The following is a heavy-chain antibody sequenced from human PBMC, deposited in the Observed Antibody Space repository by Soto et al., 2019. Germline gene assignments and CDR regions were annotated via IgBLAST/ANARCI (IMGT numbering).Heavy chain of an antibody. J-gene: IGHJ4*02. CDR2: ISYDGSNK. CDR1: GFTFSNCA. Sequence: QVQLVESGGGVVQPGRSLRLSCAASGFTFSNCAMHWVRQAPGKGLEWVAVISYDGSNKYYADSMKGRFTISRDSSKNTLYLQMNSLRAEDTAVYYCARDKRDLRFLEWSYYFDFWGQGTLVTVSS. D-gene: IGHD3-3*01. CDR3: ARDKRDLRFLEWSYYFDF. V-gene: IGHV3-30-3*01.